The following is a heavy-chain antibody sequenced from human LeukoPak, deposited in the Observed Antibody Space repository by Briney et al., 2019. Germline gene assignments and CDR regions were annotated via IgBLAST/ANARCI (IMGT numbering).Heavy chain of an antibody. CDR3: AKDLRLHDYYYYYMTS. CDR2: INSDGSST. Sequence: GGSLRLSCAASGFTFSSYWMHWVRQAPGKGLVWVSRINSDGSSTSYADSVKGRFTISRDNAKNTLYLQMNSLRAEDTAVYYCAKDLRLHDYYYYYMTSGAKGPRSPSP. D-gene: IGHD5-24*01. CDR1: GFTFSSYW. J-gene: IGHJ6*03. V-gene: IGHV3-74*01.